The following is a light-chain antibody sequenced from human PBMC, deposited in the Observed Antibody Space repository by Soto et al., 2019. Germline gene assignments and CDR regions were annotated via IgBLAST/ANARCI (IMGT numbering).Light chain of an antibody. CDR3: QQYNTHSGT. Sequence: EVGLTQSPATLSLSPGERATLSCRASQSVSSYLAWYPQKPGQAPRLLIYDASNRATGIPARFSGSGSGTDFTLTISSLQPDDVGTYLCQQYNTHSGTFGQGTKVDI. CDR2: DAS. CDR1: QSVSSY. V-gene: IGKV3-11*01. J-gene: IGKJ1*01.